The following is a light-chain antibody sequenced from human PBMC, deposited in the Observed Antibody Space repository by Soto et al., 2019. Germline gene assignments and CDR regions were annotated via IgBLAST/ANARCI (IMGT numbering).Light chain of an antibody. CDR1: QSVSSN. CDR3: QQRSNWPPDKYT. V-gene: IGKV3-15*01. J-gene: IGKJ2*01. CDR2: GAS. Sequence: EIVMTQSPATLSVSPGERATLSCRASQSVSSNLAWYQQKPGQAPRLLIYGASTRATGIPARFSGSGSGTEFTLTISSLEPEDFAVYYCQQRSNWPPDKYTFGQGTKLEI.